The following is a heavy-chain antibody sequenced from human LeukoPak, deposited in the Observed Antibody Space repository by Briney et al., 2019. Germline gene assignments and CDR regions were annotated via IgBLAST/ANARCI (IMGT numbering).Heavy chain of an antibody. V-gene: IGHV4-61*02. D-gene: IGHD6-19*01. J-gene: IGHJ4*02. Sequence: SETLSLTCTVSGGSISSGRYYWSWIRQPAGKGLEWIGRIYTSGTTNYNSSLRSRVTISQDTSKNQFSLRLRSVTAADTAVYYCARAPAPHISGSDYHFDYWGQGTLVTVSS. CDR1: GGSISSGRYY. CDR3: ARAPAPHISGSDYHFDY. CDR2: IYTSGTT.